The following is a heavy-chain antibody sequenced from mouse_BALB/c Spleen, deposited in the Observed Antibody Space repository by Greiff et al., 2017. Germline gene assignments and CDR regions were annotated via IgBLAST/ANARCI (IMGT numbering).Heavy chain of an antibody. D-gene: IGHD1-1*01. Sequence: EVQWVESGGGLVKPGGSLKLSCAASGFTFSSYAMSWVRQTPEKRLEWVASISSGGSTYYPDSVKGRFTISRDNARNILYLQMSSLRSEDTAMYYCARDSLNYGSSYLFAYWGQGTLVTVSA. J-gene: IGHJ3*01. CDR2: ISSGGST. CDR1: GFTFSSYA. CDR3: ARDSLNYGSSYLFAY. V-gene: IGHV5-6-5*01.